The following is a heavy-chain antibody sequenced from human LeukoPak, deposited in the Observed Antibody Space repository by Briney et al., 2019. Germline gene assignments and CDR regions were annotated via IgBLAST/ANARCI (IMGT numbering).Heavy chain of an antibody. J-gene: IGHJ6*03. CDR3: ARQTPGYYYYCMDV. CDR2: IYYSGST. Sequence: SETVSLTCTVSGGSISSYYWSWIRKPPGKGLEWIGYIYYSGSTNYNPSLKSRVTISVDTSKNQFSLKLSSVTAADTAVYYCARQTPGYYYYCMDVWGKGTTVTVSS. CDR1: GGSISSYY. V-gene: IGHV4-59*01.